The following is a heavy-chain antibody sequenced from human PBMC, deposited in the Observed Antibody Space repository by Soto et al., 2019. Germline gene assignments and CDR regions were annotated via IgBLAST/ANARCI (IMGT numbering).Heavy chain of an antibody. V-gene: IGHV3-15*01. CDR1: VCNFSNAW. Sequence: GPLRLSGAASVCNFSNAWMRWVRQAPGKGLEWVGRIKSKTDGGTTDYAAPVKGRFTISRDDSKNTLYLQMNSLKTEDTAVYYCTTDPLEIWGHGTMVTVSS. J-gene: IGHJ3*02. CDR3: TTDPLEI. CDR2: IKSKTDGGTT.